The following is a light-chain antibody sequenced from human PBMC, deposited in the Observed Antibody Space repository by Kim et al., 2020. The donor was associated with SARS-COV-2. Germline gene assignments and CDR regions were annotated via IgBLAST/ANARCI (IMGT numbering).Light chain of an antibody. CDR1: SSDVGGYNY. CDR2: DVS. Sequence: GQSVTIYCTGTSSDVGGYNYVSWYQQHPGKAPKLMIYDVSKRPSGVPDRFSGSKSGNTASLTISGLQAEDEADYYCCSYAGSYTVVFGGGTQLTVL. V-gene: IGLV2-11*01. CDR3: CSYAGSYTVV. J-gene: IGLJ2*01.